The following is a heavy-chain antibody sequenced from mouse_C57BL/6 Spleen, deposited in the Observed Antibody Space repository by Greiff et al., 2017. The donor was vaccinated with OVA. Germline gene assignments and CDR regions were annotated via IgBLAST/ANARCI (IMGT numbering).Heavy chain of an antibody. J-gene: IGHJ1*03. V-gene: IGHV3-6*01. Sequence: ESGPGLVKPSQSLSLTCSVTGYSITSGYYWNWIRQFPGNKLEWMGYISYDGSNNYNPSLKNRISITRATSKNQFFLKLNSVTTEDTATYYCANGDWYFDVWGTGTTVTVSS. CDR2: ISYDGSN. CDR3: ANGDWYFDV. CDR1: GYSITSGYY.